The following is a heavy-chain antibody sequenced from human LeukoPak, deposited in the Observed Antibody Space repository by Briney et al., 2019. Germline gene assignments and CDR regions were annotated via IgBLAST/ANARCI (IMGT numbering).Heavy chain of an antibody. CDR2: IFYSGST. CDR1: GGSVGGAGQS. J-gene: IGHJ5*02. D-gene: IGHD4-17*01. V-gene: IGHV4-30-2*06. CDR3: ARGPYLGDSNNWFDP. Sequence: SETLSLTCAASGGSVGGAGQSWSWIRQSPGKALEWIAYIFYSGSTYYNPSLKSRVTILIDTSKNQFSLKLSSVTAADTAVYYCARGPYLGDSNNWFDPWGPGTLVTVSS.